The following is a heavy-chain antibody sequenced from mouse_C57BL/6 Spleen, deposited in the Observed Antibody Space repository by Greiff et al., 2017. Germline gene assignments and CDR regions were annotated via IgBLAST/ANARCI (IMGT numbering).Heavy chain of an antibody. CDR1: GFTFSSYG. CDR3: ARLIYYDYDRGGFDY. Sequence: EVKLMESGGDLVKPGGSLKLSCAASGFTFSSYGMSWVRQTPDKRLEWVATISSGGSYTYSPDSVKGRFTISRDNAKNTLYLQMSSLKSEDTAMYYCARLIYYDYDRGGFDYWGQGTTLTVSS. J-gene: IGHJ2*01. D-gene: IGHD2-4*01. CDR2: ISSGGSYT. V-gene: IGHV5-6*01.